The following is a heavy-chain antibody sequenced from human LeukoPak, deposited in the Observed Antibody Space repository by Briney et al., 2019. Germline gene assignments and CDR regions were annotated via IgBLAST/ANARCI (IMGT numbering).Heavy chain of an antibody. V-gene: IGHV3-7*01. CDR1: GFTFSSYW. Sequence: PGGSLRLSCAASGFTFSSYWMSWVRQAPGKGLEWVANIKQDGSEKYYVDSVKGRFTISRDNAKNSLYLQMNSLRAEDTAVYYCARDRYDFWSGSDAFDIWGQGTMGTGFS. J-gene: IGHJ3*02. D-gene: IGHD3-3*01. CDR2: IKQDGSEK. CDR3: ARDRYDFWSGSDAFDI.